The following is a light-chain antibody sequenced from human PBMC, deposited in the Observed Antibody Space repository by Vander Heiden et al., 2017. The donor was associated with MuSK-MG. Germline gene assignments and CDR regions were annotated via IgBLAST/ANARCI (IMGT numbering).Light chain of an antibody. J-gene: IGKJ1*01. Sequence: ASQMSHSPSSLSASVGDRVTITCRASQGIRNELGWYQQKPGKAPKLLMYAASTLQSGVPSRFSGRGFGTDFTLTISSLQPEDFATYYCLQDNNSPRTFGQGTKVEVK. V-gene: IGKV1-6*01. CDR3: LQDNNSPRT. CDR1: QGIRNE. CDR2: AAS.